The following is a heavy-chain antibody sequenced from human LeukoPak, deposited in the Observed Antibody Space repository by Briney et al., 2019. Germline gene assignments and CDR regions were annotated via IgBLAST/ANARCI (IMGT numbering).Heavy chain of an antibody. CDR1: GFTFSSYG. CDR2: IWYDGSNK. D-gene: IGHD5-12*01. V-gene: IGHV3-33*08. CDR3: ARDYVDIVATIGGDYYYGMDV. J-gene: IGHJ6*02. Sequence: PGRSPRLSCAASGFTFSSYGMHWVRQAPGKGLEWVAVIWYDGSNKYYADSVKGRFTISRDNSKNTLYLQMNSLRAEDTAVYYCARDYVDIVATIGGDYYYGMDVWGQGTTVTVSS.